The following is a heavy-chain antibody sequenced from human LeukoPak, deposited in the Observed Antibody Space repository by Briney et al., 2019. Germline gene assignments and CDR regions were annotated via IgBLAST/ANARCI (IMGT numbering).Heavy chain of an antibody. CDR3: AREGLRLGELSYFDY. CDR2: IKQDGSEK. J-gene: IGHJ4*02. Sequence: GGSLRLSCVASGFIFSSYWMSWVRQAPGKGLEWVANIKQDGSEKYYVDSVKGRFTISRDNAKNSLYLQMNSLRAEDTAVYYCAREGLRLGELSYFDYWGQGTLVTVSS. CDR1: GFIFSSYW. D-gene: IGHD3-16*02. V-gene: IGHV3-7*01.